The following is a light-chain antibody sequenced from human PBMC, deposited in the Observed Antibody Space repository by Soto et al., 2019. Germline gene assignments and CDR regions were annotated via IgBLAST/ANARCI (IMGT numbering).Light chain of an antibody. Sequence: AIEMTQSPASLSASVGDRVTITCRASQGISSYLSWYQQKPGKAPQLLIYAASTLQSGVPARFSGSGSGTDFTLTISSMQPEDFATYYCLQGDDYPSTFGQGTKVQIK. V-gene: IGKV1-6*01. CDR3: LQGDDYPST. CDR1: QGISSY. CDR2: AAS. J-gene: IGKJ1*01.